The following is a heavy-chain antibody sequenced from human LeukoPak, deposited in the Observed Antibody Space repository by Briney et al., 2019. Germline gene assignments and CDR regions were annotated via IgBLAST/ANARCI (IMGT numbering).Heavy chain of an antibody. CDR2: ISGSGGST. CDR1: GFTFSSYA. V-gene: IGHV3-23*01. CDR3: AKDSIVVVPAAQDY. J-gene: IGHJ4*02. Sequence: GGSLRLSCAASGFTFSSYAMSWVRQAPGKGLEWVSAISGSGGSTYYADSVKGRFTISRDNSKNTLYLQMNSLRPEDTAVYYCAKDSIVVVPAAQDYWGQGTLVTVSS. D-gene: IGHD2-2*01.